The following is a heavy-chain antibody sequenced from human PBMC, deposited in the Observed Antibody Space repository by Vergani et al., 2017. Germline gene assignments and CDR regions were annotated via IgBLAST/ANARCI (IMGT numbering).Heavy chain of an antibody. J-gene: IGHJ5*02. D-gene: IGHD7-27*01. V-gene: IGHV4-4*07. CDR3: AIDDWGSPVRYNWFDP. CDR2: IYTSGST. Sequence: QVQLQESGPGLVKPSETLSLTCTVSGGSISSYYWSWIRQPAGKGLEWIGRIYTSGSTNDNPSLKSRVTMSVDTSKTQFSLKLNSVTAAHTAVYYCAIDDWGSPVRYNWFDPWGQGTLVTVSS. CDR1: GGSISSYY.